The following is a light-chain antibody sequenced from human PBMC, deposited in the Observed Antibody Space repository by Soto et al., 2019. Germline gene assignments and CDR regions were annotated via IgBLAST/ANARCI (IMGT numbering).Light chain of an antibody. V-gene: IGLV1-47*01. J-gene: IGLJ1*01. CDR1: SSNIGSNY. CDR3: AAWDDSLSAHYV. CDR2: RNN. Sequence: QSALTQPPSASGTPGQRVTISCSGRSSNIGSNYVYWYQQLPGTAPKLLIYRNNQRPSGVPDRFSGSKSGTSASLAISGLRSEDEADYYCAAWDDSLSAHYVFGTGTKVTVL.